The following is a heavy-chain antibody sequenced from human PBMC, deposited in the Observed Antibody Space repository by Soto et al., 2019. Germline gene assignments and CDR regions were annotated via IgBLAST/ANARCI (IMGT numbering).Heavy chain of an antibody. Sequence: QVQLVQSGAEVKKPGSSVKVSCKASGGTFSSYTISWVRQAPGQGLEWMGRIIPILGIANYAQKFQGRVRIAAXXSXSXXYGELSSLRSEDTAVYYCARAYCSGGSCYYYGMDVWGQGTTVTVSS. V-gene: IGHV1-69*02. CDR1: GGTFSSYT. D-gene: IGHD2-15*01. CDR2: IIPILGIA. CDR3: ARAYCSGGSCYYYGMDV. J-gene: IGHJ6*02.